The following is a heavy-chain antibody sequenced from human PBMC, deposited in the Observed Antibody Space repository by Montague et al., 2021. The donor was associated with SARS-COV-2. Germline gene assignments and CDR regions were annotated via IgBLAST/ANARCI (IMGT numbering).Heavy chain of an antibody. D-gene: IGHD1-26*01. CDR2: ISRNSDYT. CDR1: GFTFNNFG. V-gene: IGHV3-21*01. Sequence: SLSLSFSAFGFTFNNFGMQWVRQAPGKGLEWVAAISRNSDYTYYADSLKGRFTISRDNAKTSLYLQLNSLRAEDTAVYYCARGGIVGATLFDSWGQGTLVTVSS. J-gene: IGHJ4*02. CDR3: ARGGIVGATLFDS.